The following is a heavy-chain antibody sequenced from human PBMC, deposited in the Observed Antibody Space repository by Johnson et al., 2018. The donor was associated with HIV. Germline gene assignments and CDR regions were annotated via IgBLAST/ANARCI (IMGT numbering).Heavy chain of an antibody. Sequence: VQLVESGGGLIQPGGSLGLSCAASGFNVSTNNMNWVRQAPGKGLEWVSAISGSGGSTYYADSVKGRFTISRDNSKNTLYLQMNSLRAEDTAVYYCARSGYGSGSTHDAFDIWGQGTMVTVSS. D-gene: IGHD3-10*01. V-gene: IGHV3-23*04. CDR1: GFNVSTNN. CDR2: ISGSGGST. J-gene: IGHJ3*02. CDR3: ARSGYGSGSTHDAFDI.